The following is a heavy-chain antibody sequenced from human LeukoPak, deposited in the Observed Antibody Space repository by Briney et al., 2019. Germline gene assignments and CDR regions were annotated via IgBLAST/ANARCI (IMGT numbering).Heavy chain of an antibody. D-gene: IGHD3-10*01. J-gene: IGHJ6*02. CDR1: GGSFSGYY. CDR2: INHSGST. CDR3: ASWPTSYYGSGSYYRDRAYYCYGMDV. Sequence: PSETLSLACAVYGGSFSGYYWSWIRQPPGKGLEWIGEINHSGSTNYNPSLKSRVTISVDTSKNQFSLKLSSVTAADTAVYYCASWPTSYYGSGSYYRDRAYYCYGMDVWGQGTTVTVSS. V-gene: IGHV4-34*01.